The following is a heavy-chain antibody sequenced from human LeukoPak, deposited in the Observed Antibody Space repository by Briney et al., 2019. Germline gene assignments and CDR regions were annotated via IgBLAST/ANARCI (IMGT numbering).Heavy chain of an antibody. Sequence: SETLSLTCSVSGGSISGSSNYWGWIRQPPGKGLEWIGSIYYSGSTDYNPSLKSRVIISVDTSKNQFSLKVSSVTAADTAVYYCARGSTGWNYYFDYWGQGTLVTVSS. V-gene: IGHV4-39*01. CDR2: IYYSGST. D-gene: IGHD1-7*01. J-gene: IGHJ4*02. CDR3: ARGSTGWNYYFDY. CDR1: GGSISGSSNY.